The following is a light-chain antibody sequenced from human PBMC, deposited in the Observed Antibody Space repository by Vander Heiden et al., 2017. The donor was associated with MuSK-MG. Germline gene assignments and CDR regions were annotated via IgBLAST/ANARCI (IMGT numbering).Light chain of an antibody. J-gene: IGKJ4*01. CDR2: AAS. Sequence: MQMTQSPSSLSASVGDRVTITCRASQSISSFLNWYQLKPWKVPKLLIYAASSLQSGVPSRFSGSGSGSDFTLSIIRLQPEDFATYFCQQSDTTPPTFGGGTKVEIK. V-gene: IGKV1-39*01. CDR1: QSISSF. CDR3: QQSDTTPPT.